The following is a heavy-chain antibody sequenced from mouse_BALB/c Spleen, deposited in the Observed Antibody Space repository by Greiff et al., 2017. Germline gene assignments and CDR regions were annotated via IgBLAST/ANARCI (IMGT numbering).Heavy chain of an antibody. D-gene: IGHD2-4*01. J-gene: IGHJ3*01. CDR2: IYPGDGDT. CDR3: ARSRYDYDVWFAY. CDR1: GYTFTSYW. Sequence: QVQLQQSGAELARPGASVKLSCKASGYTFTSYWMQWVKQRPGQGLEWIGAIYPGDGDTRYTQKFKGKATLTADKSSSTAYMQLSSLASEDSAVYYCARSRYDYDVWFAYWGQGTLVTVSA. V-gene: IGHV1-87*01.